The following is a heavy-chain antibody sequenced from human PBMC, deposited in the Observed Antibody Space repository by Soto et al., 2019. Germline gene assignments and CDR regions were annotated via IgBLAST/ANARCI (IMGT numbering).Heavy chain of an antibody. CDR1: GFTFSIYW. Sequence: PGGSLRLSCAASGFTFSIYWMSWVRQAPGKGLEWVANIKQDGSEKYYVDSVKGRFTISRDNAKNSLYLQMNSLRAEDTAVYYCAREHLVRLGFDPWGQGALVTVSS. V-gene: IGHV3-7*03. D-gene: IGHD6-13*01. J-gene: IGHJ5*02. CDR3: AREHLVRLGFDP. CDR2: IKQDGSEK.